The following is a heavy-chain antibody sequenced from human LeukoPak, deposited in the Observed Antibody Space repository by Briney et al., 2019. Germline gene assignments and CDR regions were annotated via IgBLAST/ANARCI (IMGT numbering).Heavy chain of an antibody. V-gene: IGHV3-30-3*01. Sequence: GGSLRLSCAASGFTFSSYAMHWVRQAPGKGLEWVAVISYDGSNKYYADSVKGRFTISRDNSKNTLYLQMNSLRAEDTAVYYCASSLPYYDFWSGYLEYYYGMDVWGQGTTVTVSS. J-gene: IGHJ6*02. D-gene: IGHD3-3*01. CDR2: ISYDGSNK. CDR1: GFTFSSYA. CDR3: ASSLPYYDFWSGYLEYYYGMDV.